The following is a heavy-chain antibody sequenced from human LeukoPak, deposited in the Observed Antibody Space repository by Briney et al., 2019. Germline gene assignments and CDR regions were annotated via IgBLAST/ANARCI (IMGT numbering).Heavy chain of an antibody. CDR3: PRAAAGTRNAFDI. CDR1: GFTFSSYG. D-gene: IGHD6-13*01. V-gene: IGHV3-74*01. CDR2: INSDGSST. Sequence: GGSLRLSCAASGFTFSSYGMHWVRQAPGKGLEWVSRINSDGSSTNYADSVKGRFTISRDSAKNTLYLQMNSLRAEDTAVYYCPRAAAGTRNAFDIWGQGTMVTVSS. J-gene: IGHJ3*02.